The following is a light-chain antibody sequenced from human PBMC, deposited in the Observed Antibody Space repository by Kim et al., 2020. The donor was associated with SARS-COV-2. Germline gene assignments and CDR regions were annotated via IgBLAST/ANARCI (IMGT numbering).Light chain of an antibody. V-gene: IGLV2-14*03. CDR1: ASDVGANNH. CDR2: DAS. Sequence: GQSTTISCTGSASDVGANNHVSWYQQHPGLAPKLLIYDASRRPSGVSSRFSGSKSGNTASLTISGLQPEDEADYYCISWTTTGVCVFGTGTKVTVL. J-gene: IGLJ1*01. CDR3: ISWTTTGVCV.